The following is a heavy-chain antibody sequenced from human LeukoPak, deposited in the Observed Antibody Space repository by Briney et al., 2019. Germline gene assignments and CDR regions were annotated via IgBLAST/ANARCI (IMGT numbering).Heavy chain of an antibody. J-gene: IGHJ5*02. D-gene: IGHD6-19*01. V-gene: IGHV3-48*03. CDR2: VSGGGDIT. Sequence: GGSLRLSCAASGFTFSNYEMIWVRQAPGKGLEWISYVSGGGDITDYADSVKGRFTISRDNAKNLLYLQMNSLRVDDTTFYYCARDRITVTGAYNWFDPWGQGTLVTVSS. CDR1: GFTFSNYE. CDR3: ARDRITVTGAYNWFDP.